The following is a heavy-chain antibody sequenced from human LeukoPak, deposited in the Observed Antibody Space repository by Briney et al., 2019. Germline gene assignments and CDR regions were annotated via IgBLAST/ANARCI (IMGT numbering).Heavy chain of an antibody. CDR2: ISSNGGST. V-gene: IGHV3-64D*06. J-gene: IGHJ2*01. CDR3: VKDRRSVGATYWYFDL. D-gene: IGHD1-26*01. Sequence: GGSLRLSCAASGFTFNKYGMHWVRQAPGKGLEYVSAISSNGGSTHYADSVKGRFTISRDNSKNTLYLQMSSLRAEDTAVYYCVKDRRSVGATYWYFDLWGRGTLVTVSS. CDR1: GFTFNKYG.